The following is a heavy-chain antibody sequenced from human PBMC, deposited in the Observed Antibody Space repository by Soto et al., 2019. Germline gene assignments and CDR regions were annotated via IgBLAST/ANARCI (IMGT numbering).Heavy chain of an antibody. V-gene: IGHV1-18*01. CDR3: ARTGSYYENWFDP. D-gene: IGHD1-26*01. CDR2: IRAYSGNT. CDR1: GYTFTSCV. J-gene: IGHJ5*02. Sequence: GASVKVSCKASGYTFTSCVISWVRQAPGQGLEWMGWIRAYSGNTNYAQKLQGRVTMTTDTSTSTAYMELRSLRSDDTAVYYCARTGSYYENWFDPWGQGTLVSVSS.